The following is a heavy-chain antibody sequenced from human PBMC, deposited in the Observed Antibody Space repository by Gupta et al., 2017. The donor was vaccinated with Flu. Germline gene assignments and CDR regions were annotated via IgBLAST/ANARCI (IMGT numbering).Heavy chain of an antibody. J-gene: IGHJ4*02. CDR1: GFTFSSYA. Sequence: EVQLLESGGGLVQPGGSLRLSCAASGFTFSSYAMSWVRQAPGKGLEWASAISGSGGSTYYADSVKGRFTISRDNSKNTLYLQMNSLRAEDTAVYYCAKGYCSSTSCYPYYFDYWGQGTLVTVSS. CDR2: ISGSGGST. V-gene: IGHV3-23*01. D-gene: IGHD2-2*01. CDR3: AKGYCSSTSCYPYYFDY.